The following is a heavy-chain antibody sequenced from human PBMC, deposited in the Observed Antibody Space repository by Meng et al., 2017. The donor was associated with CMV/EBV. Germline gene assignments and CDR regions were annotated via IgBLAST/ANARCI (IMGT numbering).Heavy chain of an antibody. CDR3: ARQSGEGVVVPAAIRYYYGMDV. J-gene: IGHJ6*02. Sequence: KVSCKGSGYSFTSYWIGWMRQMPGKGLEWMGIIYPGDSDTRYSPSFQGQVTISADKSISTAYLQWSSLKASDTAMYYCARQSGEGVVVPAAIRYYYGMDVWGQGTTVTVSS. CDR1: GYSFTSYW. V-gene: IGHV5-51*01. CDR2: IYPGDSDT. D-gene: IGHD2-2*01.